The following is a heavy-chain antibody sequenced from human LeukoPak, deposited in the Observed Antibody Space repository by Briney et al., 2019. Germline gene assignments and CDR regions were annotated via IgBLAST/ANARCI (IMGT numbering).Heavy chain of an antibody. Sequence: SETLSLTCTVSGGSISSGGYYWSWIRQHPGKGLEWIGYIYYSGSTYYNPSLKSRVTISVDTSKNQFSLKLSSVTAADTAVYYCARGDGFLRIHYYFDYWGQGTLVTVSS. CDR2: IYYSGST. D-gene: IGHD5-24*01. V-gene: IGHV4-31*03. CDR1: GGSISSGGYY. J-gene: IGHJ4*02. CDR3: ARGDGFLRIHYYFDY.